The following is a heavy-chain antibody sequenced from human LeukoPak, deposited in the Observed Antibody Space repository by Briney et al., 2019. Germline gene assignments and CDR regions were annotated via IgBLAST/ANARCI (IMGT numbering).Heavy chain of an antibody. CDR1: GGSISTYY. Sequence: PSETLSLTCFVSGGSISTYYWTWIRQPPGKGLEWIGYIYYTGSTNYNPSLKSRATMSVDTSKSQVSLKMTSVTAADTAVYYCARPSIPSAAASALDIWGQGTMVTVSS. V-gene: IGHV4-59*08. J-gene: IGHJ3*02. CDR2: IYYTGST. CDR3: ARPSIPSAAASALDI. D-gene: IGHD2-2*01.